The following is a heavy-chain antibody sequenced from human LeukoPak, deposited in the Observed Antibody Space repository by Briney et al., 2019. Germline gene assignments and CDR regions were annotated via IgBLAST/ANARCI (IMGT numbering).Heavy chain of an antibody. CDR2: INHSGSA. V-gene: IGHV4-34*01. CDR3: ARDPSGYYPYFDY. J-gene: IGHJ4*02. D-gene: IGHD3-3*01. Sequence: SETLSLTCAVYGGSFSGYYWSWIRQPPGKGLEWIGEINHSGSANYNPSLKSRVTISVDTSKNQFSLKLSSVTAADTAVYYCARDPSGYYPYFDYWGQGTLVTVSS. CDR1: GGSFSGYY.